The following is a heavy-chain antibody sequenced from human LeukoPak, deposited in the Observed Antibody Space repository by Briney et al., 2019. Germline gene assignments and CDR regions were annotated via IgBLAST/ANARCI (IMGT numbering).Heavy chain of an antibody. CDR1: GFTFSSYA. CDR3: ARTGLVVPAADY. D-gene: IGHD2-2*01. Sequence: GGSLRLSCAASGFTFSSYAMSWVRQAPGKGLEWVSAISGSGGSTYYADSVKGRFTISRDNSKNTLYLQMNSLRAEDTAVYYCARTGLVVPAADYWGQGTLVTVSS. J-gene: IGHJ4*02. CDR2: ISGSGGST. V-gene: IGHV3-23*01.